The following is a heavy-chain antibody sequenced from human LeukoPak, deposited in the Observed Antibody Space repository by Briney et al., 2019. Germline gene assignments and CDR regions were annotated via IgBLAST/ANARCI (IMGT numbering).Heavy chain of an antibody. J-gene: IGHJ4*02. CDR1: GFTVSNNY. CDR2: IYSSGNT. D-gene: IGHD6-13*01. Sequence: GGSLRLSCAASGFTVSNNYMNWVRQAPGKGLEWVSIIYSSGNTYYADSVKGRFTISRDNSKDTLYLQMNSLRAEDTAVYYCARDWYDYWGQGTLVTVSS. V-gene: IGHV3-53*01. CDR3: ARDWYDY.